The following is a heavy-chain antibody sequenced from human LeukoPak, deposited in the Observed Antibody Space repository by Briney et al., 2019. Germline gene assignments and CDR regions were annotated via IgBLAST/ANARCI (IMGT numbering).Heavy chain of an antibody. J-gene: IGHJ3*02. CDR2: INPYSGDT. CDR3: ARYWAEPAAIDDAFDI. V-gene: IGHV1-2*02. D-gene: IGHD2-15*01. Sequence: ASVKVSCKTSGYTFTTYFIHWVRQAPGQGLEWMGGINPYSGDTKYAQKFQGRVTMTRDTSISTAYMELSRLMSDDTAVYYCARYWAEPAAIDDAFDIWGQGTMVVVSS. CDR1: GYTFTTYF.